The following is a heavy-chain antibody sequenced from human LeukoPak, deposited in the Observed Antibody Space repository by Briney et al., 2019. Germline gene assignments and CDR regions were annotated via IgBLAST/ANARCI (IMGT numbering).Heavy chain of an antibody. V-gene: IGHV3-23*01. Sequence: GGSLRLSCAASGFTFSSYAMSRVRQAPGKGLEWVSAISGSGGSTYYADSVKGRFTISRDNSKNTLYLQMNSLRAEDTAVYYCAKGSKYYYDSSGYPYYFDYWGQGTLVTVSS. CDR3: AKGSKYYYDSSGYPYYFDY. J-gene: IGHJ4*02. CDR1: GFTFSSYA. D-gene: IGHD3-22*01. CDR2: ISGSGGST.